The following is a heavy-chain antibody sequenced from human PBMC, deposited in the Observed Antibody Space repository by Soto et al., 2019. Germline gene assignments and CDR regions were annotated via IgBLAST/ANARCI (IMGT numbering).Heavy chain of an antibody. V-gene: IGHV1-18*01. CDR1: GYTFTSYG. Sequence: ASVKVSCKASGYTFTSYGISWVRQAPGQGLEWMGWISAYNGNTNYAQKLQGRVTMTTDTSTSTAYMELRSLRSDDTAVYYCARGGITIFGVVIINDYYYGMDVWAQGTKVTVSS. J-gene: IGHJ6*02. CDR3: ARGGITIFGVVIINDYYYGMDV. CDR2: ISAYNGNT. D-gene: IGHD3-3*01.